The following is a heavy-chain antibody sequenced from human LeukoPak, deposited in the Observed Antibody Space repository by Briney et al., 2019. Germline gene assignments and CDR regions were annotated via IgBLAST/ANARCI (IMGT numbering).Heavy chain of an antibody. CDR3: ARDMGVLLWFGDAFDI. D-gene: IGHD3-10*01. V-gene: IGHV3-48*01. J-gene: IGHJ3*02. CDR1: GFTFSSYS. Sequence: GGSLRLSCAASGFTFSSYSMNWVRQAPGKGLEGVSYISSSSSTIYYADSVKGRFTISRDNAKNSLYLQMNSLRAEDTAVYYCARDMGVLLWFGDAFDIWGQGTMVTVSS. CDR2: ISSSSSTI.